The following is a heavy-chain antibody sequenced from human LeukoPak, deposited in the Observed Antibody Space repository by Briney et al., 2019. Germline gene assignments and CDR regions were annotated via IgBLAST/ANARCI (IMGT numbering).Heavy chain of an antibody. V-gene: IGHV3-30-3*02. Sequence: GGSLRLSCAASGFIFSGYAMHWVRQAPGKGLEWVAVISYDGGKTYYADSVKGRFTISRDNSKSTLYLQMNSLRAEDTAVYYCAKKEVDGVVWDYWGQGTLVTVSS. CDR2: ISYDGGKT. CDR3: AKKEVDGVVWDY. D-gene: IGHD4-17*01. J-gene: IGHJ4*02. CDR1: GFIFSGYA.